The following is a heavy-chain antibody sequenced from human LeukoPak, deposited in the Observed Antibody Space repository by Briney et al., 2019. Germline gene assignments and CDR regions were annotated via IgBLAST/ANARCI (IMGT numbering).Heavy chain of an antibody. CDR3: ARDQCSSTSCYAGYYGMDV. CDR2: IYSGGST. V-gene: IGHV3-53*01. J-gene: IGHJ6*02. Sequence: GSLRLSCAASGFTVSSNYMSWVRQAPGKGLEWVSVIYSGGSTYYADSVKGRFTISRDNSKNTLYLQMNSLRAEDTAVYYCARDQCSSTSCYAGYYGMDVWGQGTTVTVSS. CDR1: GFTVSSNY. D-gene: IGHD2-2*01.